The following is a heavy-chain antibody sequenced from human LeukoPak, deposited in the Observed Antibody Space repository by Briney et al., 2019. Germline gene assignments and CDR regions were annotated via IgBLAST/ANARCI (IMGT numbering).Heavy chain of an antibody. D-gene: IGHD3-22*01. CDR2: IYYSGST. V-gene: IGHV4-59*01. Sequence: SEILSLTCTVSGGSISSYYWSWIRQPPGKGLEWIGYIYYSGSTNYNPSLKSRVTISVDTSKNQFSLKLSSVTAADTAVYYCAREGNDYDSSGFDYWGQGTLVTVSS. J-gene: IGHJ4*02. CDR1: GGSISSYY. CDR3: AREGNDYDSSGFDY.